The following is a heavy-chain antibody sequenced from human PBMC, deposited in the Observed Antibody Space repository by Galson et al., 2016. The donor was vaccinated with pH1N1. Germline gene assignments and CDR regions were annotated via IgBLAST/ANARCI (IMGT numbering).Heavy chain of an antibody. CDR1: GFTFSNHV. J-gene: IGHJ4*02. Sequence: SLRLSCAASGFTFSNHVMHWVRHVPGKGLDWVALIWYDGSNQYYTDSVKGRFTISRDNSNNTLYLQMESLRVEDTAVYYCVRESWRFGGDFDYWGQGTLVAVSS. D-gene: IGHD2-15*01. CDR3: VRESWRFGGDFDY. CDR2: IWYDGSNQ. V-gene: IGHV3-33*01.